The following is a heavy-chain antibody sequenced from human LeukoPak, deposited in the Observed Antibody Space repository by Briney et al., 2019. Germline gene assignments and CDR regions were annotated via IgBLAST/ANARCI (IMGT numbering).Heavy chain of an antibody. D-gene: IGHD1-26*01. CDR2: IKQARSET. CDR3: ARGTSWELLYDFTFMDY. J-gene: IGHJ6*02. CDR1: GFTFCSDW. Sequence: GGCLRVSCAASGFTFCSDWMSWVREAPGKGLEWVSNIKQARSETYYVDSVKGGFTISRDNAKNSMYLQMNSLRAEDTVVYYCARGTSWELLYDFTFMDYWGQGTTVTVAS. V-gene: IGHV3-7*03.